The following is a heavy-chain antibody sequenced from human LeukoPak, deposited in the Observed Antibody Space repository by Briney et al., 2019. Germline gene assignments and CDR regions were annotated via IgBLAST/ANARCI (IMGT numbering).Heavy chain of an antibody. J-gene: IGHJ4*02. CDR2: IIPILSMT. D-gene: IGHD2-21*01. Sequence: VASVKVSCKASGGSFSSYAVTWVRQAPGQGLEWMGKIIPILSMTYYAQKFQGRVSITADKSTSTAYMELSSLKSEDTAVYYCARDQNPISNLIDSWGQGTLVTVSS. CDR1: GGSFSSYA. V-gene: IGHV1-69*04. CDR3: ARDQNPISNLIDS.